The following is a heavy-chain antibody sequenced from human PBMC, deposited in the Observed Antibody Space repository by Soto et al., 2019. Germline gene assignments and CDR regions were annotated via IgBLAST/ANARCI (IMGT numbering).Heavy chain of an antibody. D-gene: IGHD5-18*01. CDR2: IIPTLDIV. CDR1: GGTFNSHT. CDR3: ARDERGYNYVSDYGLDV. J-gene: IGHJ6*02. Sequence: QVQLVQSGAELKKPGSSVKVSCEASGGTFNSHTIIAWVRQAPGQGPEWMGRIIPTLDIVDYAQKFQDRVTITADRPTNTAFMELRSLVSEDPAAYYCARDERGYNYVSDYGLDVWGQGTTVNVS. V-gene: IGHV1-69*08.